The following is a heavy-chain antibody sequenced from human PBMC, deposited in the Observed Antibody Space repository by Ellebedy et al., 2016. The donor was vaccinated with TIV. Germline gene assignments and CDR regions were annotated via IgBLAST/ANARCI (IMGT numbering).Heavy chain of an antibody. J-gene: IGHJ3*02. D-gene: IGHD3-22*01. V-gene: IGHV1-2*04. CDR1: GGTFSSYA. CDR3: ARSPYYYDSSGYYTDAFDI. CDR2: INPNSGGT. Sequence: ASVKVSCKASGGTFSSYAISWVRQAPGQGLEWMGWINPNSGGTNYAQKFQGWVTMTRDTSISTAYMELSRLRSDDTAVYYCARSPYYYDSSGYYTDAFDIWGQGTMVTVSS.